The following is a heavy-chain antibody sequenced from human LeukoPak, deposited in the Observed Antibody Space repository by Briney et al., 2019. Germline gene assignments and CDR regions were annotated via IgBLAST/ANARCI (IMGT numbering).Heavy chain of an antibody. Sequence: GGSLRLSCAASGFTFSSYAMSWVRQAPGKGLEWVSAISGSGGSTYYADSVKGRFTISRDNSKNTLYLQMNSLRAEDTAVYYCAKDVSSYCGGDCANWFDPWGQGTLVTVSS. CDR1: GFTFSSYA. D-gene: IGHD2-21*02. CDR2: ISGSGGST. V-gene: IGHV3-23*01. J-gene: IGHJ5*02. CDR3: AKDVSSYCGGDCANWFDP.